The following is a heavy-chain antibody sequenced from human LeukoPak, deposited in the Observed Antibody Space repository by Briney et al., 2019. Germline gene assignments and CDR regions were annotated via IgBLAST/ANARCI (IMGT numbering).Heavy chain of an antibody. V-gene: IGHV4-59*08. J-gene: IGHJ4*02. CDR1: GGSISSYY. Sequence: SETLSLTCTVSGGSISSYYWSWIRQPPGKGLEWIGYIYYSGSTNYNPSLKSRVTISVDTSKNQFSLKLSSVTAADTAVYYCARAPNRYMITFGGVIVTGYFDYWGQGTLVTVSS. D-gene: IGHD3-16*02. CDR3: ARAPNRYMITFGGVIVTGYFDY. CDR2: IYYSGST.